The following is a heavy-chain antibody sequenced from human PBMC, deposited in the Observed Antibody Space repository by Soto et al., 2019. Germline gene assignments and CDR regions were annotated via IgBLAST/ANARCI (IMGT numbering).Heavy chain of an antibody. J-gene: IGHJ4*02. CDR3: ANRHLN. CDR2: IKPDGSER. CDR1: GFTFSNYY. Sequence: EVQMVESGGGLVQPGGSLRLSCAASGFTFSNYYMMWVRQAPGKGLEWVANIKPDGSERQYVDSVKGRFTISRDNAKNSLYLQMDSLRVEDTAVYYCANRHLNWGQGTMVTVSS. V-gene: IGHV3-7*01.